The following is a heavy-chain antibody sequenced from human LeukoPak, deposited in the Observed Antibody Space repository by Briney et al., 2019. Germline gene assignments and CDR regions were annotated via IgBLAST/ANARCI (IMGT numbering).Heavy chain of an antibody. D-gene: IGHD5-12*01. J-gene: IGHJ4*02. CDR1: GYSFTNYW. V-gene: IGHV5-51*01. CDR3: ARQRDSGFDFDS. Sequence: MLGESLKISCMGSGYSFTNYWIGWVRQVPGSGLEWMGVIHPSDSDTRYSPSFQGQVTISADKSIGTAYLQWSSLKASDTAMYYCARQRDSGFDFDSWGQGTLVTVSS. CDR2: IHPSDSDT.